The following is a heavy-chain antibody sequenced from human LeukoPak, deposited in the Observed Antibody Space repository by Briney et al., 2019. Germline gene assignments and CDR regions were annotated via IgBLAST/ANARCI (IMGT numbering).Heavy chain of an antibody. D-gene: IGHD2-15*01. J-gene: IGHJ4*02. CDR3: AKVLVLVSANRYYFDY. V-gene: IGHV3-23*01. CDR1: GLTFSGSA. Sequence: PGGSLRLPCAASGLTFSGSAMSWVRQAPGKGLEWVSLISGSGNSTYYADSVKGRFTNSRDNSKNTLYLQMNSLRAEDTAVYYCAKVLVLVSANRYYFDYWGQGTLVTVSS. CDR2: ISGSGNST.